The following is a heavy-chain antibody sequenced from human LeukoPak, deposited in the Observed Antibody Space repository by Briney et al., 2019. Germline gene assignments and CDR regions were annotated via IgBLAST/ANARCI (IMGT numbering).Heavy chain of an antibody. Sequence: SESLSLTCTVSGGSISSSSYYWGWIRQPPGKGLEWIGSIYHSGSTYYNPSLKSRVTISVDTSKNQFSLKLSSVTAADTAVYYCARVRRLTMIVVVPAKGGYNWFDPWGQGTLVTVSS. CDR3: ARVRRLTMIVVVPAKGGYNWFDP. J-gene: IGHJ5*02. V-gene: IGHV4-39*07. CDR2: IYHSGST. D-gene: IGHD3-22*01. CDR1: GGSISSSSYY.